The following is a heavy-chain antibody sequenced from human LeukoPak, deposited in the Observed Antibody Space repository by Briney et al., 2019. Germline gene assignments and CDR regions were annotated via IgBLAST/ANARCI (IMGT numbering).Heavy chain of an antibody. CDR3: AKGFWGVVVAAAFDY. V-gene: IGHV3-30*18. D-gene: IGHD2-15*01. CDR2: ISYDESDK. J-gene: IGHJ4*02. CDR1: GFTFSNYG. Sequence: GGSLRLSCAASGFTFSNYGMHWVRQAPGKGLEWVAVISYDESDKYYADSVKGRFTISRDNSKNTLYLQMNSLRAEDTAVYYCAKGFWGVVVAAAFDYWGQGTLVTVSS.